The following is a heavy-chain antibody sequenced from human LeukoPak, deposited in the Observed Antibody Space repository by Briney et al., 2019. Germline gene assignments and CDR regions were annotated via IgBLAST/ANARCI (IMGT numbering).Heavy chain of an antibody. CDR1: GFTFSSYA. D-gene: IGHD3-10*01. Sequence: GGSLRLSCAASGFTFSSYAMSWVRQAPGKGLEWVSAISGSGGSTYYADSVKGRFTISRDNSKNTLYLQMNSLRAEDTAVYYSAKDRSVSLLWFGELIWGQGTLVTVSS. CDR2: ISGSGGST. J-gene: IGHJ4*02. V-gene: IGHV3-23*01. CDR3: AKDRSVSLLWFGELI.